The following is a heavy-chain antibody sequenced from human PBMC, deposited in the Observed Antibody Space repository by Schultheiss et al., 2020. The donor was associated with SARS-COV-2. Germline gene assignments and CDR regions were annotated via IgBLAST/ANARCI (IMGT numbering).Heavy chain of an antibody. J-gene: IGHJ4*03. CDR3: ARGARIDY. CDR2: INHSGST. CDR1: GGSFSGYF. Sequence: SETLSLTCAVYGGSFSGYFWSWIRQPPGKGLEWIGEINHSGSTNYNPSLKSRVTISVDTSMNQFSLKLSSVTAADTAVYYCARGARIDYWGQGTMVTVSS. V-gene: IGHV4-34*01.